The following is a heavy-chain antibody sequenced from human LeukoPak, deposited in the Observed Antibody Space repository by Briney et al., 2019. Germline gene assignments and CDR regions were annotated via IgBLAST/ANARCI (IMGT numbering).Heavy chain of an antibody. Sequence: ASVKLSCKASGYTFTSYGISWVRQAPGQGLEWMGWISAYNGNTNYAQKLQGRVTMTTDTSTSTAYMELRSLRSDDTAVYYCARDIVVVPAKERYYYYCGMDVWGQGTTVTVSS. CDR3: ARDIVVVPAKERYYYYCGMDV. J-gene: IGHJ6*02. D-gene: IGHD2-2*01. CDR2: ISAYNGNT. CDR1: GYTFTSYG. V-gene: IGHV1-18*01.